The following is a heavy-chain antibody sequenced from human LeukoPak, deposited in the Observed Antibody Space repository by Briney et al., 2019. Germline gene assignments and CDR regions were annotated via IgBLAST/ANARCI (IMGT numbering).Heavy chain of an antibody. D-gene: IGHD6-6*01. Sequence: ASVKVSCKASGYTFTGYYMHWVRQAPGQGLEWMGRINPNSGGTNYAQKFQGRVTMTRDTSISTAYMELSRLRSDDTAVYYCARYSSSEYNFDYWGQGTLVTVSS. CDR2: INPNSGGT. V-gene: IGHV1-2*06. CDR1: GYTFTGYY. J-gene: IGHJ4*02. CDR3: ARYSSSEYNFDY.